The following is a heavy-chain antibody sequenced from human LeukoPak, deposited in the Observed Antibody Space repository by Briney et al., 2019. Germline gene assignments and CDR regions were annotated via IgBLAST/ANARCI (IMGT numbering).Heavy chain of an antibody. CDR3: ARLRQLADFDY. V-gene: IGHV4-39*01. D-gene: IGHD6-6*01. CDR1: GGSISSSRYY. J-gene: IGHJ4*02. Sequence: PSETLSLTCTVSGGSISSSRYYWGWIRQPPGKGLEWIGSIYYSGGTYYNPSLKSRVTISVDTSKNQFSLKLSSVTAADTAVYYCARLRQLADFDYWGQGTLVTVSS. CDR2: IYYSGGT.